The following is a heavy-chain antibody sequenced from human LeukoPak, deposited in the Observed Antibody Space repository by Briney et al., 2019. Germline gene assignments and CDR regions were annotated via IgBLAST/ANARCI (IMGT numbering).Heavy chain of an antibody. V-gene: IGHV4-34*01. CDR3: ARGRLYSYGSRPFDY. CDR2: INHSGST. Sequence: SETLSLTCAVYGGSFSGYYWSWIRQTPGKGLEWIGEINHSGSTNYNPSLKSRVTISVDTSKNQFSLKLSSVTAADTAVYYCARGRLYSYGSRPFDYWGQGTLVTVSS. D-gene: IGHD5-18*01. CDR1: GGSFSGYY. J-gene: IGHJ4*02.